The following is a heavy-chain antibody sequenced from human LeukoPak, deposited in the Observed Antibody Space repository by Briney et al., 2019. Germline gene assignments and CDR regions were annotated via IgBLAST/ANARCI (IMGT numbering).Heavy chain of an antibody. J-gene: IGHJ6*02. V-gene: IGHV1-18*01. CDR1: GYTFTSYG. Sequence: ASVTVSCKASGYTFTSYGISWVRQAPGQGLEWMGWISAYNGNTNYAQKFQGRVTMTRNTSISTAYMELSSLRSEDTAVYYCARGYSSGWTAYRTGMDVWGQGTTVTVSS. CDR3: ARGYSSGWTAYRTGMDV. D-gene: IGHD6-19*01. CDR2: ISAYNGNT.